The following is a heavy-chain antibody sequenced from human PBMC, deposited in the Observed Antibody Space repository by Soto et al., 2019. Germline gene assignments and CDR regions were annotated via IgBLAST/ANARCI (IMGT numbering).Heavy chain of an antibody. Sequence: QVQLVESGGGVVQPGRSLRLSCAASGFTFSSYAMHWVRQAPGKGLEWVAVISYDGSNKYYADSVKGRFTISRDNSKNTLYLQMNSLRAEDTAVYYCARGSSSSGVYYYYGMDVW. CDR3: ARGSSSSGVYYYYGMDV. V-gene: IGHV3-30-3*01. D-gene: IGHD6-6*01. CDR2: ISYDGSNK. J-gene: IGHJ6*01. CDR1: GFTFSSYA.